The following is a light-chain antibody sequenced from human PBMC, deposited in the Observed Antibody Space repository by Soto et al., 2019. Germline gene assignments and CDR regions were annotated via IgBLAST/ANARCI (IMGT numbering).Light chain of an antibody. CDR1: QGIRND. V-gene: IGKV1-6*01. Sequence: AIQMTQSPSSLSASVGDRVTITYRASQGIRNDLGWYQQKPGKAPELLIFAASNLQGEVPSRFSGSGSGTDFTLTISSLQAEDFETYYCLQDYNYPWTFGQGTKVDI. J-gene: IGKJ1*01. CDR2: AAS. CDR3: LQDYNYPWT.